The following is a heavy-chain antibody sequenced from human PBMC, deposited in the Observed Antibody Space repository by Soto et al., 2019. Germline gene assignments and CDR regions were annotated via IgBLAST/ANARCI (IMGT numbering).Heavy chain of an antibody. CDR3: ARPYFSSSSMFDY. Sequence: SETLSLTCIVSGDSISSSTYYWGWIRQPPGKGLEWIGCIYHTGTTYYNPSLKSRVTISVDTSKNQFSLKLSSVTAADTAVYYCARPYFSSSSMFDYWGQGTLVTVSS. CDR1: GDSISSSTYY. D-gene: IGHD6-6*01. J-gene: IGHJ4*02. CDR2: IYHTGTT. V-gene: IGHV4-39*01.